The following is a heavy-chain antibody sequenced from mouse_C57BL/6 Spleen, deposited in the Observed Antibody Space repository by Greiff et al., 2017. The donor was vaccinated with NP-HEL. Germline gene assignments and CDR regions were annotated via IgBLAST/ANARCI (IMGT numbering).Heavy chain of an antibody. CDR1: GYTFTSYW. D-gene: IGHD1-1*01. Sequence: QVQLKQPGAELVKPGASVKLSCKASGYTFTSYWMQWVKQRPGQGLEWIGEIDPSDSYTNYNQKFKGKATLTVDTSSSTAYMQLSSLTSEDSAVYYCARTGYYYGSSQYYYAMDYWGQGTSVTVSS. CDR2: IDPSDSYT. V-gene: IGHV1-50*01. CDR3: ARTGYYYGSSQYYYAMDY. J-gene: IGHJ4*01.